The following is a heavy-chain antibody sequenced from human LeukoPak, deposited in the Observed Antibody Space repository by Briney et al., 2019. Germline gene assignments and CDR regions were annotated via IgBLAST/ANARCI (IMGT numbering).Heavy chain of an antibody. CDR3: ARSGITMVGGASIGLLTFDI. Sequence: GGSLRLSCAASGFTFSYYWMHWVRQAPGEGLVWVSRINDDGRTTTYADSVKGRITISRDNAKNTLYLQMSSLRVEDAAVYYCARSGITMVGGASIGLLTFDIWGPGTMVTVSP. V-gene: IGHV3-74*03. CDR2: INDDGRTT. J-gene: IGHJ3*02. CDR1: GFTFSYYW. D-gene: IGHD3-10*01.